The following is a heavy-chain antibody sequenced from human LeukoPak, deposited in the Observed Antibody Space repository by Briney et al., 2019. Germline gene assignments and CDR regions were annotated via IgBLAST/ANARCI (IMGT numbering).Heavy chain of an antibody. CDR3: ARTMVRGVLYRNFDY. CDR1: GYTFTGYY. CDR2: MNPNSGNT. D-gene: IGHD3-10*01. Sequence: VASVKVSCKASGYTFTGYYMHWVRQAPGQGLEWMGWMNPNSGNTGYAQKFQGRVTMTRNTSISTAYMELSSLRSEDTAVYYCARTMVRGVLYRNFDYWGQGTLVTVSS. J-gene: IGHJ4*02. V-gene: IGHV1-8*02.